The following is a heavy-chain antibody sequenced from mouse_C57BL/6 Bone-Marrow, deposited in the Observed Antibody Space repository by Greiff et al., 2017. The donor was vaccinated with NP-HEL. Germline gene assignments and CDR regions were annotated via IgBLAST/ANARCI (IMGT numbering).Heavy chain of an antibody. V-gene: IGHV5-16*01. J-gene: IGHJ4*01. CDR3: AREGGLRRRTYAMDY. Sequence: EVKLVESEGGLVQPGSSMKLSCTASGFTFSDYSMAWVRQVPEKGLEWVANINYDGSITYYLDSLKSRFIISRDNAKNILYLQMSSLKSEDTATYYCAREGGLRRRTYAMDYWGQGTSVTVSS. D-gene: IGHD2-4*01. CDR2: INYDGSIT. CDR1: GFTFSDYS.